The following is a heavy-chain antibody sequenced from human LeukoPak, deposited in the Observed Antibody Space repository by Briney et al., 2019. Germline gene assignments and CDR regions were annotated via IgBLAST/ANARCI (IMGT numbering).Heavy chain of an antibody. CDR2: IIPILGIA. Sequence: ASVKVSCKASGGTFSSYTISWVRQAPGQGLEWMGRIIPILGIANYAQKFQGRVTITADKSTSTAYMELSSLRSEDTAVYYCAKDMWIAAAGKFDYWGQGTLVTVSS. J-gene: IGHJ4*02. D-gene: IGHD6-13*01. CDR1: GGTFSSYT. CDR3: AKDMWIAAAGKFDY. V-gene: IGHV1-69*04.